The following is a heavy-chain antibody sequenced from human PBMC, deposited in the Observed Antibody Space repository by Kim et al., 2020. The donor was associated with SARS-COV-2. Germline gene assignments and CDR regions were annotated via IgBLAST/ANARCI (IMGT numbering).Heavy chain of an antibody. CDR1: GFTFGESA. D-gene: IGHD2-21*01. CDR2: ITESEST. CDR3: AKAQGPAGPASILTGYWYFAL. Sequence: GGSLRLSCAASGFTFGESAVSWVRQAPGKGLEWVSGITESESTYYADSVRGRFTISRVNSKSTIFLQMNNVSPEDTAMYFCAKAQGPAGPASILTGYWYFALWGRGTLVTVSS. V-gene: IGHV3-23*01. J-gene: IGHJ2*01.